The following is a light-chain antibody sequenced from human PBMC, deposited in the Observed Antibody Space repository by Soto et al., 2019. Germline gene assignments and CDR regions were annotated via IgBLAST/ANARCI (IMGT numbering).Light chain of an antibody. Sequence: QSALTQPASVSGYPGQSISISCTETGSDVGGFTYVSWYQHHPGKAPKLIIYDVSSRPSGVSNRFSGSKSGNTASLTISGLQTEDEADSYCCSYISSHNIFGGGTKLTVL. CDR1: GSDVGGFTY. V-gene: IGLV2-14*03. CDR2: DVS. CDR3: CSYISSHNI. J-gene: IGLJ2*01.